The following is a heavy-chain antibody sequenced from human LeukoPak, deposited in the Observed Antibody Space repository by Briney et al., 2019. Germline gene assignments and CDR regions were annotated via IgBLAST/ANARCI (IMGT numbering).Heavy chain of an antibody. V-gene: IGHV3-23*01. Sequence: PGGSLRLSCAASGFTFSSYAMHWVRQAPGKGLEWVSGISASAGSTYYADSVKGRFTISRDNFKNTLYLQINSLRAEDTAIYYCAKDYYGSGTYPYFDYWGQGTLVTVSS. CDR2: ISASAGST. CDR1: GFTFSSYA. CDR3: AKDYYGSGTYPYFDY. J-gene: IGHJ4*02. D-gene: IGHD3-10*01.